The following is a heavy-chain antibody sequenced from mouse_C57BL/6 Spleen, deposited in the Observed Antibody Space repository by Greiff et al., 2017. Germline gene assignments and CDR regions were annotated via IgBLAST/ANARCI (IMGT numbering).Heavy chain of an antibody. CDR1: GYAFSSSW. Sequence: QVQLQQSGPELVKPGASVKISCKASGYAFSSSWMNWVKQRPGKGLEWIGRLYPGDGDTNYNGKFKGKATLTADKYSSTAYMQLSSLTSEDSAVYCCARVPGDERAFAYWGQGTLVTVSA. D-gene: IGHD3-3*01. V-gene: IGHV1-82*01. CDR3: ARVPGDERAFAY. CDR2: LYPGDGDT. J-gene: IGHJ3*01.